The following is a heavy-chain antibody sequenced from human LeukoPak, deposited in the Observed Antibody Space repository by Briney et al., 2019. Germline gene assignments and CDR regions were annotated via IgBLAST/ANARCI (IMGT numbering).Heavy chain of an antibody. CDR1: GYTFTSYA. D-gene: IGHD6-6*01. V-gene: IGHV1-69*13. CDR2: IIPIFGTA. CDR3: ARGMDSSSSPYYFDY. Sequence: SVKVSCKASGYTFTSYAMHWVRQAPGQRLEWMGGIIPIFGTANYAQKFQGRVTITADESTSTAYMELSSLRSEDTAVYYCARGMDSSSSPYYFDYWGQGTLVTVSS. J-gene: IGHJ4*02.